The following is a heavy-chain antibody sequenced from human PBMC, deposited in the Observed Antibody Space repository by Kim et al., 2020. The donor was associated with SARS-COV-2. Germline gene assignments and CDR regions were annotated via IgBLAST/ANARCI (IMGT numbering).Heavy chain of an antibody. CDR2: ISHHGTNI. CDR3: GRSVEMTTIYSPNDY. V-gene: IGHV3-30*04. D-gene: IGHD4-4*01. CDR1: GFTFSLYS. Sequence: GGSLRLSCVASGFTFSLYSIHWVRQAPGKGLEWVAVISHHGTNIHYADSMKGRLTISRDDSKNTVSLQMNSLTVEDTAVYYCGRSVEMTTIYSPNDYWGQGTLVTVSS. J-gene: IGHJ4*02.